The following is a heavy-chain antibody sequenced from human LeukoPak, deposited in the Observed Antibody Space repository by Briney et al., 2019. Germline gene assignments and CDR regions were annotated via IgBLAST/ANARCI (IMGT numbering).Heavy chain of an antibody. CDR2: IYSGGTT. V-gene: IGHV3-53*01. D-gene: IGHD1-26*01. Sequence: GGSLTLSCAASGFTVSNSYMTWVRQAPGKGLECVSVIYSGGTTYYGDSVKGRFTISRDKSKNTLYLQMNSLRAEDTALYFCARECVSVGEVDVFDIWGQGTMVTVSS. CDR1: GFTVSNSY. CDR3: ARECVSVGEVDVFDI. J-gene: IGHJ3*02.